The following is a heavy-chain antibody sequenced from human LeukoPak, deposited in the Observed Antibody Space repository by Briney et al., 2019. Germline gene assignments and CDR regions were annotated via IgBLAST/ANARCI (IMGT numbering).Heavy chain of an antibody. J-gene: IGHJ6*02. D-gene: IGHD2-21*02. V-gene: IGHV1-2*02. Sequence: ASVKVSCKASGYTFIDYYIHWVRQAPGQGLEWMGWINPNSGGTNYAQKFQGRVTMTRDTSISTAYMELSRLRSDDTAVYYCARDPSPSWIAVVTDYGMDVWGQGITVTVSS. CDR1: GYTFIDYY. CDR3: ARDPSPSWIAVVTDYGMDV. CDR2: INPNSGGT.